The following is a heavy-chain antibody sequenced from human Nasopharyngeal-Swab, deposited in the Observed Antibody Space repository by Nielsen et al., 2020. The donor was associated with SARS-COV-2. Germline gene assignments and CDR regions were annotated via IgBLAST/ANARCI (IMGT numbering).Heavy chain of an antibody. CDR1: GGTFSSYA. Sequence: SVKVSCKASGGTFSSYAISWVRQAPGQGLEWMGGIIPIFGTANYTQKFQGRVTITADESTSTAYMELSSLRSEDTAVYYCARSGRVSDILTDKLDYWGQGTLVTVSS. CDR2: IIPIFGTA. D-gene: IGHD3-9*01. CDR3: ARSGRVSDILTDKLDY. J-gene: IGHJ4*02. V-gene: IGHV1-69*13.